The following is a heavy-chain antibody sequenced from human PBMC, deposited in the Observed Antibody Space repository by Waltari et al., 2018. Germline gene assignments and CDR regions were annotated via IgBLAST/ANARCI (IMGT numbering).Heavy chain of an antibody. CDR2: ISPICGTA. Sequence: QVQLVQSGAEVKKPGSSVKVSCKASGGTFSSYAISWVRQAPGQGLEWMGGISPICGTANYAQNFQGRVTITADKSTSTAYMELSSLRSEDTAVYYCARASPPRVVPAEMDVWGKGTTVTVSS. D-gene: IGHD2-2*01. CDR3: ARASPPRVVPAEMDV. J-gene: IGHJ6*04. V-gene: IGHV1-69*14. CDR1: GGTFSSYA.